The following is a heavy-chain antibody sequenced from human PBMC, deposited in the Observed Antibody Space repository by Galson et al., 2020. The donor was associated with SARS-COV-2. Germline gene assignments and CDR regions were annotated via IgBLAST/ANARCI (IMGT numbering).Heavy chain of an antibody. Sequence: SETLSLTCTVSGGSISSSSYYWGWIRQPPGKGLEWIGSIYYSGSTYYNPSLKSRVTISVDTSKNQFSLKLSSVTAADTAVYYCAREGILRYFDWLSGYYGMDVWGQGTTVTVSS. J-gene: IGHJ6*02. V-gene: IGHV4-39*07. D-gene: IGHD3-9*01. CDR1: GGSISSSSYY. CDR3: AREGILRYFDWLSGYYGMDV. CDR2: IYYSGST.